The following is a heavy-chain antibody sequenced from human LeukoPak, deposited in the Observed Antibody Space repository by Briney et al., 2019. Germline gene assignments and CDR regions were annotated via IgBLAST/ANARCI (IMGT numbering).Heavy chain of an antibody. Sequence: SETLSLTCTVSGGSISSSNYYWGWIRQPPGKGLEWIGYIFNSGSTYYNPSLKSRVTILVDTSKNQFSLKLSSVTAADTAVYYCARSGYSYGYEVDYWGQGTLVTVSS. J-gene: IGHJ4*02. D-gene: IGHD5-18*01. CDR1: GGSISSSNYY. CDR2: IFNSGST. CDR3: ARSGYSYGYEVDY. V-gene: IGHV4-39*07.